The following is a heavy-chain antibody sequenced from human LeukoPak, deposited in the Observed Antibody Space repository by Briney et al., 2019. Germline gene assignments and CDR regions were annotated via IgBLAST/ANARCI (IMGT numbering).Heavy chain of an antibody. Sequence: GGSLRLSCAASGFTFSSYSMNWVRRAPGKGLEWVSSISSSSSYIYYADSVKGRFTISRDNAKNSLYLQMNSLRAEDTAVYYCARRDCSSTSCPKIYYYYGMDVWGQGTTVTVSS. CDR2: ISSSSSYI. CDR1: GFTFSSYS. J-gene: IGHJ6*02. D-gene: IGHD2-2*01. CDR3: ARRDCSSTSCPKIYYYYGMDV. V-gene: IGHV3-21*01.